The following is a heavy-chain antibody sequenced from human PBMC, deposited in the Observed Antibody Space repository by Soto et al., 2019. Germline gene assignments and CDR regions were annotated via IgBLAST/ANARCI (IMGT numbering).Heavy chain of an antibody. CDR2: IYYSGST. CDR3: AKDLPGELLPTCFDS. Sequence: PSETLSLTCTVSGGSISSGDYYWSWIRQPPGKGLEWIGYIYYSGSTYYNPSLKSRVTISVDTSKNQFSLKLSSVTAADTAVYYCAKDLPGELLPTCFDSWGQGTLVTVSS. J-gene: IGHJ5*01. V-gene: IGHV4-30-4*01. CDR1: GGSISSGDYY. D-gene: IGHD1-7*01.